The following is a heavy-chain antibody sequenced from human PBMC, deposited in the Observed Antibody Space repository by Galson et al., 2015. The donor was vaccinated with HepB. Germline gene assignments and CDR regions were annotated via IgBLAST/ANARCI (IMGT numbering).Heavy chain of an antibody. CDR1: GGTFSSYA. CDR3: AREGLYCSSTSCSLYYYYGMDV. Sequence: SVKVSCKASGGTFSSYAISWVRQTPGQGLEWMGGIIPIFGTANYAQKFQGRVTITADESTSTAYMELSSLRSEDTAVYYCAREGLYCSSTSCSLYYYYGMDVWGQGTTVTVSS. V-gene: IGHV1-69*13. J-gene: IGHJ6*02. CDR2: IIPIFGTA. D-gene: IGHD2-2*01.